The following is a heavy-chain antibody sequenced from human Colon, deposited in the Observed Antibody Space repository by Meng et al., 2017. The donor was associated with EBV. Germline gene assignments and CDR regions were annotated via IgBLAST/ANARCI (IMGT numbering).Heavy chain of an antibody. D-gene: IGHD3-10*01. Sequence: LQVQESGPGLVTPSETLSLTCTVSGGSINSSSYFWGWIRQSPGKGLEWIACLSYTGNIYYNPSLKSRLTISLDTSKTQFSLKLSSVTAADTAVYFCARYLSSGNYNTFDLWGQGTLVTVSS. V-gene: IGHV4-39*07. CDR1: GGSINSSSYF. J-gene: IGHJ4*02. CDR2: LSYTGNI. CDR3: ARYLSSGNYNTFDL.